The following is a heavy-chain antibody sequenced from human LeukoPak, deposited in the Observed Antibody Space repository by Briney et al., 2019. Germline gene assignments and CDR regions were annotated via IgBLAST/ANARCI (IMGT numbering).Heavy chain of an antibody. Sequence: GASVKVSCKASGGTFSSYAISWVRQAPGQGLEWMGRIIPILGIANYAQKFQGRVTITADKSTSTAYMELSSLRSEDTAVYYCARDPSYYDFWSGNGDAFDIWGQGTMVTVSS. V-gene: IGHV1-69*04. CDR2: IIPILGIA. CDR1: GGTFSSYA. J-gene: IGHJ3*02. D-gene: IGHD3-3*01. CDR3: ARDPSYYDFWSGNGDAFDI.